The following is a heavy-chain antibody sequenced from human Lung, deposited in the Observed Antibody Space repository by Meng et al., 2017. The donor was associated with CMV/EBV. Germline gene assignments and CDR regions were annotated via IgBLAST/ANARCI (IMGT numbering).Heavy chain of an antibody. CDR1: GFTFSSYA. D-gene: IGHD6-19*01. CDR3: SRDSIAYSRGRYGHYFED. CDR2: ISYDGSNK. Sequence: SCAASGFTFSSYAMHWVRQAPGKGLEWVAVISYDGSNKYYADSVKGRFTISRDNSKNTLYLQMKSLKDEDTAVYYRSRDSIAYSRGRYGHYFEDWXPGKXVNGAS. J-gene: IGHJ4*02. V-gene: IGHV3-30-3*01.